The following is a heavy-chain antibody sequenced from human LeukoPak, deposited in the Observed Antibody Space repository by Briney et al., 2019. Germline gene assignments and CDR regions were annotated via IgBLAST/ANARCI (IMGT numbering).Heavy chain of an antibody. CDR1: GYTVTSYD. CDR2: MNPNSGNT. V-gene: IGHV1-8*01. D-gene: IGHD3-10*01. Sequence: ASVKVSCKASGYTVTSYDINWVRQATGQGLEWMGWMNPNSGNTGYAQKFQGRVTMTRNTSISTAYMELSSLRSEDTAVYYCARVLYYGSGGTLDYWGQGTLVTVSS. J-gene: IGHJ4*02. CDR3: ARVLYYGSGGTLDY.